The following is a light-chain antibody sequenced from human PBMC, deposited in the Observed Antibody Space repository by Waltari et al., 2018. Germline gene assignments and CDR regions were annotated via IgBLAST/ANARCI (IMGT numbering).Light chain of an antibody. CDR1: SGHSSNI. CDR3: QTGGNGTWV. V-gene: IGLV4-69*01. J-gene: IGLJ3*02. Sequence: QLVVTQSPSASASLGASVKLTCTLSSGHSSNIIAWLQQQPEKGPRYLMKVNRDGSHSRGDEIPDRVSGASSGAERHLPISSLQAEDEADYYCQTGGNGTWVFGGGTKLTVL. CDR2: VNRDGSH.